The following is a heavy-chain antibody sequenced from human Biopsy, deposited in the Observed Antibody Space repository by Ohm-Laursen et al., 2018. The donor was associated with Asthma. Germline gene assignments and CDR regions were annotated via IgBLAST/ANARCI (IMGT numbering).Heavy chain of an antibody. CDR3: AKGEWELLEANFDY. D-gene: IGHD1-26*01. CDR2: ISWNSGSI. J-gene: IGHJ4*02. V-gene: IGHV3-9*01. CDR1: GFTFDDYA. Sequence: SLRLSCAASGFTFDDYAMHWVRQAPGKGLEWVSGISWNSGSIGYADSVKGRFTISRDNAKNSLYLQMNSLKAEDTALYYCAKGEWELLEANFDYWGQGTLVTVSS.